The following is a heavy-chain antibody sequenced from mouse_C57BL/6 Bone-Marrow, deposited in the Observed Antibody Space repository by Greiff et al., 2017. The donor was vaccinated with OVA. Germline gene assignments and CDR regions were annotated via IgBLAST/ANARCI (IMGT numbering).Heavy chain of an antibody. CDR2: IDPETGGT. D-gene: IGHD1-1*01. V-gene: IGHV1-15*01. Sequence: SGAELVRPGASVTLSCKASGYTFTDYEMHWVKQTPVHGLEWIGAIDPETGGTAYNQKFKGKAILTADKSSSTAYMELRSLTSEDSAVYYCTRKRRNYYGSSKGYFYVWGTGTTVTVSS. CDR1: GYTFTDYE. J-gene: IGHJ1*03. CDR3: TRKRRNYYGSSKGYFYV.